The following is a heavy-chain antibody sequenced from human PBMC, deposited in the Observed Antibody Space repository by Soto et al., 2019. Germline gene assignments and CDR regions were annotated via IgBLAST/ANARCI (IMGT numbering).Heavy chain of an antibody. CDR3: ARDPLWGTAMVLWYFDL. CDR1: GFTFSSYA. J-gene: IGHJ2*01. V-gene: IGHV3-30-3*01. Sequence: QVQPVESGGGVVQPGRSLRLSCAASGFTFSSYAMHWVRQAPGKGLEWVAVISYDGSKKYYADSVKGRFTISRDNSKNTLYLQMNSLRAEDTAVYYCARDPLWGTAMVLWYFDLWGRGTLVTVSS. D-gene: IGHD5-18*01. CDR2: ISYDGSKK.